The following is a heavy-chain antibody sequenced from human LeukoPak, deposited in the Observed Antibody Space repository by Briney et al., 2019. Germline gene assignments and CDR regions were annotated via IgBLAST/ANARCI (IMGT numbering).Heavy chain of an antibody. CDR3: ARAVCSSTSCYFDP. CDR1: GGSFSGYY. V-gene: IGHV4-34*01. CDR2: INHSGST. Sequence: PSETLSLTCAVYGGSFSGYYWGWIRQPPGEGLEWIGEINHSGSTNYNPSLKSRVTISVDTSKTQFSLKLSSVTAADTAVYYCARAVCSSTSCYFDPWGQGTLVTVSS. D-gene: IGHD2-2*01. J-gene: IGHJ5*02.